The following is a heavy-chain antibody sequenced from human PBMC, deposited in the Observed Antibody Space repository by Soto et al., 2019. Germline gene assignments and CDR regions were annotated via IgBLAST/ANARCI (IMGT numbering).Heavy chain of an antibody. J-gene: IGHJ4*02. D-gene: IGHD3-10*01. Sequence: EVQLLESGGGLVQPGGSLRLSCGVSGFTFNDFEMNWVRQAPGKGPEWLAYIDGSGATKKYGDSVRGRFTISRDNPNNSLFLQMSSLSAADTAIYYCARGFGRFNYWGQGTLVSVSS. V-gene: IGHV3-48*03. CDR3: ARGFGRFNY. CDR1: GFTFNDFE. CDR2: IDGSGATK.